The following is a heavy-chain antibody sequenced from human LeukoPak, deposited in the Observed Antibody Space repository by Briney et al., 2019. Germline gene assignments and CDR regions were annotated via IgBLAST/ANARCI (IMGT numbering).Heavy chain of an antibody. CDR2: ISYNGNA. Sequence: SQTLSLTCSVSDGSISSGDYYWSWIRQPPGNGLEWIGSISYNGNAYSNPSLKSRVTISIDTSKNHFSLRLSFVTAADTTVYYCAPRGVW. J-gene: IGHJ3*01. CDR1: DGSISSGDYY. CDR3: APRGV. V-gene: IGHV4-30-4*01.